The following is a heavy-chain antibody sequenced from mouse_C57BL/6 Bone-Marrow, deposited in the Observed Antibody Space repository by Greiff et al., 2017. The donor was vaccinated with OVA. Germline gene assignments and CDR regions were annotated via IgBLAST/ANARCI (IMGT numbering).Heavy chain of an antibody. D-gene: IGHD1-1*01. Sequence: VQLQQPGAELVKPGASVKMSCKASGYTFTSYWITWVKQRPGQGLEWIGDIYPGSGSTKYNEKFKSKATLTVDTSSSTAYMQLSSLTSEDSAVYYCARDRTTVVATPHFDYWGQGTTLTVSS. CDR1: GYTFTSYW. CDR3: ARDRTTVVATPHFDY. V-gene: IGHV1-55*01. CDR2: IYPGSGST. J-gene: IGHJ2*01.